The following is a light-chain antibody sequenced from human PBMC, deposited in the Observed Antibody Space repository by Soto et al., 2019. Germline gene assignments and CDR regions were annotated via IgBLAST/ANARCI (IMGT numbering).Light chain of an antibody. CDR1: SSDVGGYNY. J-gene: IGLJ2*01. CDR3: SSYTSRSTRVV. CDR2: DVS. Sequence: QSALTQPASVSGSPGQSITISCTGTSSDVGGYNYVSWYQQHPRKAPKLMIYDVSNRPSGVSNRFSGSKSGNTASLTISGLQAEDEADYYCSSYTSRSTRVVFGGGTKLTVL. V-gene: IGLV2-14*01.